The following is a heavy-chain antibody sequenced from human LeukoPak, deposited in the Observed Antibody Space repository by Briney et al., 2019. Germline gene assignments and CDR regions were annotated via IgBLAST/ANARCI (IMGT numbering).Heavy chain of an antibody. CDR1: GFTFSSYW. D-gene: IGHD3-22*01. CDR3: ARAPSEIGGYYPEYFRH. V-gene: IGHV3-74*01. CDR2: IKSDGST. Sequence: GGSLRVSCAASGFTFSSYWMHWVRQAPGKGLVWVSRIKSDGSTNYADSVKGRFTISRDNAKNTVSLQMNSLRAEDTGVYYCARAPSEIGGYYPEYFRHWGQGTLVTVSS. J-gene: IGHJ1*01.